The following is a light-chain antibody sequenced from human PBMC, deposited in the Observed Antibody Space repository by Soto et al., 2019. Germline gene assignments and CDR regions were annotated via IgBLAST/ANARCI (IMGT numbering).Light chain of an antibody. J-gene: IGKJ1*01. Sequence: EIVMTQSPATLSLSPGERSTLSFRSSHSVSIDLAWYQQTPGQAPRLLIYGASTRATGIPVRFSGSASGTEFTLTISSLQSEDFAVYYCQQYRSWPRTFGQGTKVDIK. CDR1: HSVSID. V-gene: IGKV3-15*01. CDR2: GAS. CDR3: QQYRSWPRT.